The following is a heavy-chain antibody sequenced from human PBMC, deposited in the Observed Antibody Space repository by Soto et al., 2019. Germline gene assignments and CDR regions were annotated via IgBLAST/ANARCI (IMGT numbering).Heavy chain of an antibody. V-gene: IGHV1-3*01. CDR3: ARDRVPFRMAGARYGVDV. CDR2: INAGNGKT. D-gene: IGHD2-8*01. Sequence: QVQLVQSGAEVKKPGASVKVSCKASGYTFTSYAMHWVRQAPGQRLEWMGWINAGNGKTKYSQKFQGRVTITGDTSGSTAYVVLSGLRSEDTAVYYCARDRVPFRMAGARYGVDVWGQGTTSPSP. CDR1: GYTFTSYA. J-gene: IGHJ6*02.